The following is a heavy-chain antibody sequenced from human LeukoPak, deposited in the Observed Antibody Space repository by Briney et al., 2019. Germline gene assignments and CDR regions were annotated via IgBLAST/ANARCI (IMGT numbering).Heavy chain of an antibody. D-gene: IGHD4-11*01. CDR1: GFTFSNAW. Sequence: GGSLRLSCAASGFTFSNAWMSWVRQAPGKGLEWVGRIKSKTDGGTIGYAAPVKGRFTISRGDSKHTLYLQMNSLKTEDTAVYYCSLQYPGDHWGQGTLVTVSS. CDR3: SLQYPGDH. CDR2: IKSKTDGGTI. J-gene: IGHJ4*02. V-gene: IGHV3-15*01.